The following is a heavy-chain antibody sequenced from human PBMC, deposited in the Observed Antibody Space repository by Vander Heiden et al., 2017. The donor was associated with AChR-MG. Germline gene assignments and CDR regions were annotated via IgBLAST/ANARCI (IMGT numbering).Heavy chain of an antibody. J-gene: IGHJ6*01. CDR2: INPNSGGK. Sequence: QVQLVQSGAEVTTPGASVQVSCTASGSNITGYSMHGVRQALGQGCEWMGWINPNSGGKNYAQKLQGSGTWTRDTSISTANMEMSRLESEDTAVQDGARVVGGVSGRRDYYDYGMDV. V-gene: IGHV1-2*02. CDR3: ARVVGGVSGRRDYYDYGMDV. CDR1: GSNITGYS. D-gene: IGHD3-10*01.